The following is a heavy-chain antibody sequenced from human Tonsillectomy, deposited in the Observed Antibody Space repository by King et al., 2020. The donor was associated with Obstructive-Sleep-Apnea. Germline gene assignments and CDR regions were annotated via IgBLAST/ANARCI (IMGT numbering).Heavy chain of an antibody. Sequence: VQLQESGPGLVKPSETLSLTCTVSGGSINSYYWSWIRQPAGKGLEWIGRIYTSGSTNYNPSLKIRVTLSVDTSKNQFSLKLSPVTAADTAVYYCARDGSVGWFDSWGQGTLVTVSS. J-gene: IGHJ5*01. CDR2: IYTSGST. CDR3: ARDGSVGWFDS. D-gene: IGHD2-15*01. V-gene: IGHV4-4*07. CDR1: GGSINSYY.